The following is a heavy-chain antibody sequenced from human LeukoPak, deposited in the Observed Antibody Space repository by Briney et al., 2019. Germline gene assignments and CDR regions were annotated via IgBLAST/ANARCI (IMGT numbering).Heavy chain of an antibody. CDR2: IRYDGSNK. CDR1: GFTFSSYG. V-gene: IGHV3-30*02. J-gene: IGHJ3*02. Sequence: GVSLRLSCAASGFTFSSYGMHWVRQAPGKGLEWVAFIRYDGSNKYYADSVKGRFTISRDNSKNTLYLQMNSLRAEDTAVYYCAKVAEKLVIAGYDAFDIWGQGTMVTVSS. CDR3: AKVAEKLVIAGYDAFDI. D-gene: IGHD3-9*01.